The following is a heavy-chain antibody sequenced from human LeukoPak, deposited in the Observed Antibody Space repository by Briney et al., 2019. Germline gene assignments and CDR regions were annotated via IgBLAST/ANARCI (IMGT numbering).Heavy chain of an antibody. CDR2: IYYSGST. J-gene: IGHJ5*02. CDR3: VIGGYSYGYPNWFDP. V-gene: IGHV4-39*07. CDR1: GGSISSSSFY. Sequence: SETLSLTCTVSGGSISSSSFYWGWIRQPPGKGLEWIGSIYYSGSTYYNPSLKSRVTISVDTSKNQFSLKLSSVTAADTAVYYCVIGGYSYGYPNWFDPWGQGTLVTVSS. D-gene: IGHD5-18*01.